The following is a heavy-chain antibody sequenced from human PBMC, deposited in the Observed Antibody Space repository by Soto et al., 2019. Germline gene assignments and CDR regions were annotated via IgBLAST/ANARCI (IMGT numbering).Heavy chain of an antibody. Sequence: PGGSLRLSCAASGFTFSSYAMSWVRQAPGKGLEWVSAISGSGGSTYYADSVKGRFTISRDNSKNTLYLQMNSLRAEDTAVYYCAKGQQWELLRTRYFDYWGQGTLVTVSS. CDR3: AKGQQWELLRTRYFDY. J-gene: IGHJ4*02. V-gene: IGHV3-23*01. D-gene: IGHD1-26*01. CDR1: GFTFSSYA. CDR2: ISGSGGST.